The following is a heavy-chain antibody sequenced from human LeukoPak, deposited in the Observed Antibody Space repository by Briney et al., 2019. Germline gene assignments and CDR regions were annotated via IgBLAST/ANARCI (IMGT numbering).Heavy chain of an antibody. D-gene: IGHD3-22*01. V-gene: IGHV1-46*01. Sequence: ASVKVSCKASGYTFTSYYMHWVRQAPGQGLEWMGIINPSGGSTSYAQKFQGRVTMTRDTSTSTVYTELSSLRSEDTAMYYCARDRLYYDSSGNFDYWGQGTLVTVSS. CDR1: GYTFTSYY. CDR3: ARDRLYYDSSGNFDY. CDR2: INPSGGST. J-gene: IGHJ4*01.